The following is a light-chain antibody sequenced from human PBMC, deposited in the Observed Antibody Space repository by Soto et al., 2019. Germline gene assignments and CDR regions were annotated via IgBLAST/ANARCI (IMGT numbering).Light chain of an antibody. J-gene: IGKJ1*01. V-gene: IGKV1-5*01. CDR1: QSIGTW. CDR3: QQYSDSSGA. Sequence: DIQVTQSPSTLSACVGWVCTITWVASQSIGTWLAWYQQKPGKAPKLLIFDASTLESGVPSRFSGSGSGTDFTLTISSLQPDDFATYYCQQYSDSSGAFGQGTKVDIK. CDR2: DAS.